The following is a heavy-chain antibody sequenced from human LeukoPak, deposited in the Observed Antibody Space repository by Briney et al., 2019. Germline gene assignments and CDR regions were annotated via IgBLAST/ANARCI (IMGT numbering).Heavy chain of an antibody. V-gene: IGHV1-46*01. CDR3: AREAARYGSGSSCHDY. CDR2: INPSGGST. D-gene: IGHD3-10*01. CDR1: GYTFTSHH. Sequence: GASVKVSCKASGYTFTSHHIHWVRQAPGQGLEWMAIINPSGGSTTYAQKFQGRVTITRDTSTSTVYMELSSLRSEDTALYYCAREAARYGSGSSCHDYWGQGTLVTVSS. J-gene: IGHJ4*02.